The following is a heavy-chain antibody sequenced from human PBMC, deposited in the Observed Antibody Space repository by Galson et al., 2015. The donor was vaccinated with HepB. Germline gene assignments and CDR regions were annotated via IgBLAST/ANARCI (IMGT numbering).Heavy chain of an antibody. V-gene: IGHV5-51*03. J-gene: IGHJ4*02. CDR2: IYPGDSDT. CDR1: GFSFPTYW. CDR3: ARLGYGQTLGHFDL. Sequence: QSGAEVKKPGESLKISCKDSGFSFPTYWIGWVRQMPGKGLEWMGIIYPGDSDTRYSPSFQGQVTISADDSISTAYLHWSSLKASDTAMYYCARLGYGQTLGHFDLWGQGTLVTVSS. D-gene: IGHD2-15*01.